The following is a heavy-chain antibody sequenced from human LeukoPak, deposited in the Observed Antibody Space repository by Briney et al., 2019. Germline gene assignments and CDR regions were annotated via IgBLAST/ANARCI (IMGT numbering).Heavy chain of an antibody. Sequence: EASVKVSCKASGGTFSSYAISWVRQAPGQGLEWMGGIIPIFGTANYAQKFQGRVTITADESTSTAYMELSSLRSEDTAVYYCARDGGIAVAGWGPLTTYGWFDPWGQGTLVIVSS. V-gene: IGHV1-69*13. CDR1: GGTFSSYA. J-gene: IGHJ5*02. D-gene: IGHD6-19*01. CDR2: IIPIFGTA. CDR3: ARDGGIAVAGWGPLTTYGWFDP.